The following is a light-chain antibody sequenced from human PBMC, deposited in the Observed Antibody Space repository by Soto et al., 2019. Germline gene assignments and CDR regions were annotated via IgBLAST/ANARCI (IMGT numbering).Light chain of an antibody. CDR3: HQYNNWPLT. CDR2: GAS. Sequence: EIVMTQSPATLSVSPGERATLSCRASQGVSSSVAWYQQKPGQAPRLLIYGASTRATGIPARFSGSGSGTEFTLTISSLQSEDFAVYYCHQYNNWPLTFGGGTKVDIK. CDR1: QGVSSS. J-gene: IGKJ4*01. V-gene: IGKV3-15*01.